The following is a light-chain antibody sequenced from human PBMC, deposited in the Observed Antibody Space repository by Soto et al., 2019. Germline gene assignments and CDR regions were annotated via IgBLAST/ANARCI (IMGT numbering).Light chain of an antibody. V-gene: IGKV1-39*01. CDR2: AAS. CDR1: QSISTF. J-gene: IGKJ1*01. CDR3: QQSYTTPRS. Sequence: DIQMTQSPSSLSASVGDRVSVTCRASQSISTFLNWYQQRPGEAPKLLIYAASSLQSGVPSRFSGSGSGADFTLTFGSLQPDDFATYYCQQSYTTPRSFGQGTKVEVK.